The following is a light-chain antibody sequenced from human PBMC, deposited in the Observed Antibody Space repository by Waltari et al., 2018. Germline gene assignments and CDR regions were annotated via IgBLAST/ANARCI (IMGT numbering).Light chain of an antibody. CDR1: QSVSSN. CDR2: GAS. V-gene: IGKV3-15*01. J-gene: IGKJ1*01. CDR3: QQYYNWPPWT. Sequence: EVVMTQSPATLSVSPGERVTLSCRASQSVSSNLAWDQQKPGQAPRLLIYGASSRATGIPARFSGSGFGSDFTLIISSMQSEDFAVYYCQQYYNWPPWTFGQGTKVEIK.